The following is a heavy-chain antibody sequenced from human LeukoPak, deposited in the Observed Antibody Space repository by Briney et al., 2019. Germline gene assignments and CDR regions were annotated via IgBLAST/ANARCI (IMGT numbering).Heavy chain of an antibody. J-gene: IGHJ4*02. Sequence: GGSLRLSCAASGFTFSAFAMNWVRLPPGKGLEWVSSISTDSHYIYCADSVKGRFSTSRDNAKNALYLQMDSLRAEDTALYFCARDYSGWSRDYWGQGTLVTVSS. CDR1: GFTFSAFA. CDR3: ARDYSGWSRDY. CDR2: ISTDSHYI. D-gene: IGHD6-19*01. V-gene: IGHV3-21*01.